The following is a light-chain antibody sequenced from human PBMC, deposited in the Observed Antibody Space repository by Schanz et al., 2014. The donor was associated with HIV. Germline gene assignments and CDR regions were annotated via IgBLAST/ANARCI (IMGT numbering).Light chain of an antibody. CDR2: EVT. V-gene: IGLV2-14*02. Sequence: QSVLTQPASVSGSPGQSITISCTGTRNDVGTYNLVSWYQQHPGKAPQLMIYEVTKRPSGVSNRFSGSKSDNTASLTISGLQAEDEADYYCSSYTSISTRVFGGGTKLTVL. CDR3: SSYTSISTRV. CDR1: RNDVGTYNL. J-gene: IGLJ3*02.